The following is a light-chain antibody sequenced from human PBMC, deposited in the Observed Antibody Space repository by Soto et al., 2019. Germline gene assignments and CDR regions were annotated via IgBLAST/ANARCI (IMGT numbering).Light chain of an antibody. CDR2: EGS. V-gene: IGLV2-23*01. Sequence: QSALTQPASVSGSPGQSITISCTATSSDVGSYNLVSWYQQYPGKAPKLMIYEGSKRPSGVSNCFSGSKSGNTASLTISGLQAENEADYYCCSYAGSVLFGGGTKLTVL. CDR1: SSDVGSYNL. J-gene: IGLJ2*01. CDR3: CSYAGSVL.